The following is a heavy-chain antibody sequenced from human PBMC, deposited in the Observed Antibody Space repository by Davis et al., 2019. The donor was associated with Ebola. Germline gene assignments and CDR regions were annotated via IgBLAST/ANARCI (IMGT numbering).Heavy chain of an antibody. V-gene: IGHV3-48*04. D-gene: IGHD1-1*01. CDR1: GFTFSSYA. CDR3: ARDAARYVADWYFDL. CDR2: ISSSGSTI. Sequence: PGGSLRLSCAASGFTFSSYAMHWVRQAPGKGLEWVSYISSSGSTIYYADSVKGRFTISRDNAKNSLYLQMNSLRAEDTAVYYCARDAARYVADWYFDLWGRGTLVTVSS. J-gene: IGHJ2*01.